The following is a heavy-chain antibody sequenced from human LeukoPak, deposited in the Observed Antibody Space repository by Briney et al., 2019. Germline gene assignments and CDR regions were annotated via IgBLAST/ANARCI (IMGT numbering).Heavy chain of an antibody. Sequence: SETLSLTCAVYGGSFSGYYWSWIRQPPGKGLEWIGEINHSGSTNYNPSLKSRVTISVDTSKNQFSLKLSSVAAADTAVYYCAGGIGFGNFDLWGRGTLVTVSS. J-gene: IGHJ2*01. V-gene: IGHV4-34*01. CDR3: AGGIGFGNFDL. D-gene: IGHD3-16*01. CDR1: GGSFSGYY. CDR2: INHSGST.